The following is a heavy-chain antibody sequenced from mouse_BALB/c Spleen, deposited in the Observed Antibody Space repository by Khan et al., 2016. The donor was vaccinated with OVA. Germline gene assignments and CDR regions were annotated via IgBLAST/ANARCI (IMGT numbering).Heavy chain of an antibody. V-gene: IGHV1S81*02. Sequence: QVQLKQSGAELVKPGASVKLSCKASGYTFSSYYMYWVKQRPGQGLEWIGEINPNNGGTNFNQNFKSKATLTVDKSSSTAFMQLSSLTSEDSAVYCCTRSGDGSFAYWGQGTLVTVSA. J-gene: IGHJ3*01. D-gene: IGHD2-3*01. CDR2: INPNNGGT. CDR1: GYTFSSYY. CDR3: TRSGDGSFAY.